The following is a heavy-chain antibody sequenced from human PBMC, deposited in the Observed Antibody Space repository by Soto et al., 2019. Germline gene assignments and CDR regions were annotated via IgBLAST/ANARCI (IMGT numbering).Heavy chain of an antibody. V-gene: IGHV1-69*02. J-gene: IGHJ6*03. CDR1: GVTFSSYT. Sequence: SGKVSCKAAGVTFSSYTISWVRQAPGQGLEWMGRIIPILGIANYAQKFQGRVTITADKSTSTAYMELSSLRSEDTAVYYCARSNPYYYYYMDVWGKGTTVTVSS. CDR3: ARSNPYYYYYMDV. CDR2: IIPILGIA.